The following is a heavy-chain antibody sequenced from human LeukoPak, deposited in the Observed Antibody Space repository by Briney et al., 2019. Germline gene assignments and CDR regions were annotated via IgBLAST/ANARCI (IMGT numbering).Heavy chain of an antibody. CDR1: GGSISGSSYY. D-gene: IGHD6-19*01. J-gene: IGHJ6*02. V-gene: IGHV4-61*05. Sequence: SETLSLTCTVSGGSISGSSYYWGWIRQPPGKGLEWIGYIYYSGSTNYNPSLKSRVTISVDTSKNQFSLKLSSVTAADTAVYYCARAQWLPPRGDYYYGMDVWGQGTTVTVSS. CDR2: IYYSGST. CDR3: ARAQWLPPRGDYYYGMDV.